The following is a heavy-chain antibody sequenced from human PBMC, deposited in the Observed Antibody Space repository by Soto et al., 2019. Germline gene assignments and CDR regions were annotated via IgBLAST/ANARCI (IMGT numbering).Heavy chain of an antibody. CDR2: ISHGGNEK. J-gene: IGHJ6*02. CDR1: GFIFSSYA. CDR3: AKVSSARGYYYSARAV. D-gene: IGHD3-10*01. V-gene: IGHV3-30*18. Sequence: QVQLLESGGGVVQPGRSLRLSCAASGFIFSSYAMHWVRQAPGKGLEWVAVISHGGNEKYYADSVEGRFTISRDNSKNLFYLQMTGRGPEDRAVYYWAKVSSARGYYYSARAVGGQGTTVTV.